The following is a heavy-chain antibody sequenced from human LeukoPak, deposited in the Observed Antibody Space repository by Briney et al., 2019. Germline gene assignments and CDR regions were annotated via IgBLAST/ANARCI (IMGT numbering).Heavy chain of an antibody. J-gene: IGHJ4*02. V-gene: IGHV4-34*01. CDR2: INHSGST. CDR3: ARGGIAVAEGDFDY. D-gene: IGHD6-19*01. Sequence: SETLSLTCAVYGGSFSGYCWSWIRQPPGKGLEWIGEINHSGSTNYNPSLKSRVTISVDTSKNQFSLKLSSVTAADTAVYYCARGGIAVAEGDFDYWGQGTLVTVSS. CDR1: GGSFSGYC.